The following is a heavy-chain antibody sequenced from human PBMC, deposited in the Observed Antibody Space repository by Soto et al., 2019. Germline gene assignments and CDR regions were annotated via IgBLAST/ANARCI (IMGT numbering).Heavy chain of an antibody. D-gene: IGHD3-22*01. CDR3: ARDYYDSSGHGQVDY. J-gene: IGHJ4*03. CDR1: GGSVSSGSYY. CDR2: IYYSGST. V-gene: IGHV4-61*01. Sequence: SETLSLTCTVSGGSVSSGSYYWSWIRQPPGKGLEWIGYIYYSGSTNYNPSLKSRVTISVDTSKNQFSLKLSSVTAADTAVYYCARDYYDSSGHGQVDYWGQGTMVTVSS.